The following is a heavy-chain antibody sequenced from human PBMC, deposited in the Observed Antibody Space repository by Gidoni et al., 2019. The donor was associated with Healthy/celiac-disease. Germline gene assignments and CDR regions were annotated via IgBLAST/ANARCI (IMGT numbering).Heavy chain of an antibody. D-gene: IGHD7-27*01. V-gene: IGHV1-46*01. Sequence: QVQLVQSGAEVKKPGASVKVSCKASGYTFTSYYMHWVRQAPGQGLEWMGIINPSGGSTSYAQKFQGRVTMTRDTSTSTVYMELSSLRSEDTAVYYCARDPSELTGDNYFDYWGQGTLVTVSS. CDR2: INPSGGST. CDR3: ARDPSELTGDNYFDY. J-gene: IGHJ4*02. CDR1: GYTFTSYY.